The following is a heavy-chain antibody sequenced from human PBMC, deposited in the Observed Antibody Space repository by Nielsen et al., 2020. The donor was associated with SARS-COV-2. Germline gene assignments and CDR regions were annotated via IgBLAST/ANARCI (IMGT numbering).Heavy chain of an antibody. CDR2: ISWNSGSI. CDR3: AKGSSGSYYDYFDY. Sequence: GGSLRLSCAASGFTFDDYAMHWVRQAPGKGLEWVSGISWNSGSIGYADSVKGRFTISRDNAKNSLYLQMNSLRVEDTAVYYCAKGSSGSYYDYFDYWGQGTLVTVSS. J-gene: IGHJ4*02. D-gene: IGHD1-26*01. CDR1: GFTFDDYA. V-gene: IGHV3-9*01.